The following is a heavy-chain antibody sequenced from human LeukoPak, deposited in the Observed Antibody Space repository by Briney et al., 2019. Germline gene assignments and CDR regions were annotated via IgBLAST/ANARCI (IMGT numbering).Heavy chain of an antibody. Sequence: ASVKVSCKGSGGTFSSYAISWVRQAPGQGLEWMGWINPNSGGTNYAQKFQGRVTMTRNTSISTAYMELSSLRSEDTAVYYCARGPHYYYGSGSYSPDFDYWGQGTLVTVSS. CDR3: ARGPHYYYGSGSYSPDFDY. CDR2: INPNSGGT. V-gene: IGHV1-8*02. CDR1: GGTFSSYA. D-gene: IGHD3-10*01. J-gene: IGHJ4*02.